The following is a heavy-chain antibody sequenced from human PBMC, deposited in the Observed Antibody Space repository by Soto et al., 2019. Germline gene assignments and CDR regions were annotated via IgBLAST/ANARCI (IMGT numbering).Heavy chain of an antibody. D-gene: IGHD3-3*01. CDR2: ITDSSDTV. V-gene: IGHV3-48*02. CDR3: ARDFGHGYYLDY. J-gene: IGHJ4*02. CDR1: GFSFSNYN. Sequence: VGSLRLSCVASGFSFSNYNMNWVRQAPGKGLEWVSYITDSSDTVHYADSVRGRFTISRDNAESSLYLQMNSLRDEDTAVYFCARDFGHGYYLDYWGRGTLVTVSS.